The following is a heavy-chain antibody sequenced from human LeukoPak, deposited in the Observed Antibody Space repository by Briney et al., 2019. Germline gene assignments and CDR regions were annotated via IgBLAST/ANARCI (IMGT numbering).Heavy chain of an antibody. V-gene: IGHV1-69*05. CDR1: GGTFSSYG. J-gene: IGHJ6*03. CDR2: IIPIFGTA. D-gene: IGHD2-2*01. CDR3: VRGVPAAPNYYYYMDV. Sequence: ASVKVSCKASGGTFSSYGISWVRPAPGQGLEWMGGIIPIFGTANYAQKFQGRITITTDESTSTAYMELSSLRSEDTAVYYCVRGVPAAPNYYYYMDVWGKGTTVTVSS.